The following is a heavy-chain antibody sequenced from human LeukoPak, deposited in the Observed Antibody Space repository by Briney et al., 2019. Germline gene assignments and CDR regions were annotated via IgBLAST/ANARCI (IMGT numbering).Heavy chain of an antibody. J-gene: IGHJ3*02. Sequence: ASVKVSCKASGYTFTSYYMHWVRQAPGQGLEWMGIINPSGGSTSYAQKFQGRVTMTRGTSTSTVYMELSSLRSEDTAVYYCARGHHYYDSSGYYYGLAFDIWGQGTMVTVSS. V-gene: IGHV1-46*01. CDR3: ARGHHYYDSSGYYYGLAFDI. D-gene: IGHD3-22*01. CDR1: GYTFTSYY. CDR2: INPSGGST.